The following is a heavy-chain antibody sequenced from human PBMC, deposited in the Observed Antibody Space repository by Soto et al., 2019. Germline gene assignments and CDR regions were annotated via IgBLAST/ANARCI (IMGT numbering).Heavy chain of an antibody. D-gene: IGHD2-21*01. CDR3: DIIAIVVAPYYCEY. CDR2: ISGSVGST. CDR1: GFTFSSYA. V-gene: IGHV3-23*01. Sequence: GGSLRLSCAASGFTFSSYAMSWVRQAPGKGLEWVSAISGSVGSTYYADSVKGRFTISRDNSKNTLYPQMNSLRAEDTAVSYCDIIAIVVAPYYCEYWEKETAFTVSS. J-gene: IGHJ4*02.